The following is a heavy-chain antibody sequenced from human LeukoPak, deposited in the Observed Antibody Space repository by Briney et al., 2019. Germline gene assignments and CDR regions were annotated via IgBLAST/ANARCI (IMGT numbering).Heavy chain of an antibody. J-gene: IGHJ4*02. CDR2: IRHDGSKK. CDR3: VKSGDGYRFDY. V-gene: IGHV3-30*02. D-gene: IGHD5-24*01. Sequence: GGSLRLSCAASGFTFSSDGMHWVRQAPGKGLEWVAFIRHDGSKKYYADSVKGRFTTSRDNSKNTLDLQMNSLRPEDTAVYYCVKSGDGYRFDYWGQGTLVTVSS. CDR1: GFTFSSDG.